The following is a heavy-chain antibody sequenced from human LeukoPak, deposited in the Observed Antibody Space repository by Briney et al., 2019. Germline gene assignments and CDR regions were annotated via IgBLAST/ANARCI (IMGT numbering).Heavy chain of an antibody. CDR3: TTGPGNSGY. V-gene: IGHV3-15*01. D-gene: IGHD4-23*01. J-gene: IGHJ4*02. CDR1: GLTFCNAW. CDR2: IKSKNVGETT. Sequence: PGGSLRLSCVVSGLTFCNAWMSWVRQAPGKGLEWVGRIKSKNVGETTEYAAPVQGRFTISRDDSKNTVYLQMSGLKTEDTAVYYCTTGPGNSGYWGQGTLVTVSS.